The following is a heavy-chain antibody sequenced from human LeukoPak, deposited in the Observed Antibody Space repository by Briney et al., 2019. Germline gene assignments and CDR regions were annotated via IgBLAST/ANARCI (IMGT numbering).Heavy chain of an antibody. Sequence: GGSLRLSCAASGFTFSRYSMNWVRQAPEKGLEWVSYISSRSNTIYYADSVKGRFTISRDNAKNSLHLQMNSLRADDTAVYYCARMLGYYYDSPGYLDAFDIWGQGTMVTVSS. V-gene: IGHV3-48*04. J-gene: IGHJ3*02. D-gene: IGHD3-22*01. CDR1: GFTFSRYS. CDR2: ISSRSNTI. CDR3: ARMLGYYYDSPGYLDAFDI.